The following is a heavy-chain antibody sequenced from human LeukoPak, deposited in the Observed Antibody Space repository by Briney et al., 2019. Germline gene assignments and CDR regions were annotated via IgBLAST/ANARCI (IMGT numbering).Heavy chain of an antibody. J-gene: IGHJ5*02. V-gene: IGHV3-48*04. CDR3: ARDVTYYGTDWFDP. CDR1: GFTFSSYA. D-gene: IGHD4-17*01. CDR2: ISSTTSTI. Sequence: GGSLRLSCAASGFTFSSYAMNWVRQAPGKGLEWISYISSTTSTIYYADSVKGRFTISRDNAKNSLYLQMNSLRAEDTAVYYCARDVTYYGTDWFDPWGQGTLVTVSS.